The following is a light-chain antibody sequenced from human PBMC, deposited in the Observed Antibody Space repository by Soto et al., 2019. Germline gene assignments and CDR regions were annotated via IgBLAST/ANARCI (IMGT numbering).Light chain of an antibody. J-gene: IGKJ1*01. CDR2: GAS. CDR3: RQYGRSPGT. Sequence: EIVLTQSPGTLSLSPGERATLCCRASQSVSSNFLAWYQEKPGQAPRLLIYGASSRATGIPDRFSGSGSETDFTLTISRLEPEDFAVYYCRQYGRSPGTFGQGTKVDI. CDR1: QSVSSNF. V-gene: IGKV3-20*01.